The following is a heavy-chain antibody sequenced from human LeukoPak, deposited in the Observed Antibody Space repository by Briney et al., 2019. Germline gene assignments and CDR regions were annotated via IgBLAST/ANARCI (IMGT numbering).Heavy chain of an antibody. CDR2: IYSRGST. Sequence: SETLSLTCTVSGGSISSGSQYWSWIRQPAGKGLEWIGRIYSRGSTNYNPSLKSRVTMSVDTSKNQFSLKLSSVTAADTAVYYCASGGYYYGSGTSYSDYWGQGTLVTVSS. V-gene: IGHV4-61*02. CDR1: GGSISSGSQY. D-gene: IGHD3-10*01. J-gene: IGHJ4*02. CDR3: ASGGYYYGSGTSYSDY.